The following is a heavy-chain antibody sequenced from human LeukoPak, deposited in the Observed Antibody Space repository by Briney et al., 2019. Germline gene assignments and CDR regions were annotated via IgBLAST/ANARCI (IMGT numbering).Heavy chain of an antibody. V-gene: IGHV3-30*18. CDR1: GFTFSSYG. CDR2: ISYDGSNK. J-gene: IGHJ6*02. CDR3: AKDFSGRYSNYTFDYYYYGMDV. D-gene: IGHD4-11*01. Sequence: GGSLRLSCAASGFTFSSYGMHWVRQAPGKGLEWVAVISYDGSNKYYADSVEGRFTISRDNSKNTLYLQMNSLRAEDTAVYYCAKDFSGRYSNYTFDYYYYGMDVWGQGTTVTVSS.